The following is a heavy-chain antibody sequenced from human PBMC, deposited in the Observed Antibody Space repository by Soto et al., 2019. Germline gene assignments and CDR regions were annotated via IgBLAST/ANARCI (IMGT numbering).Heavy chain of an antibody. D-gene: IGHD2-2*01. Sequence: GGSLRLSCAASGFTFSSYWMSWVRQAPGKGLEWVANIKQDGSEKYYVDSVKGRFTISRDNAKNSLYLQMNSLRAEDTAVYYCAREVRPRSYQLLFMAPFDYWGQGTLVTVSS. V-gene: IGHV3-7*01. J-gene: IGHJ4*02. CDR3: AREVRPRSYQLLFMAPFDY. CDR1: GFTFSSYW. CDR2: IKQDGSEK.